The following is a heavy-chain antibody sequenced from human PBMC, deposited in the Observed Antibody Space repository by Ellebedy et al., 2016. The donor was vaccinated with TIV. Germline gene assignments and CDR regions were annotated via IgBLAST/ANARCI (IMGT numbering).Heavy chain of an antibody. CDR2: IKQYGSET. CDR1: EFTFSSRW. D-gene: IGHD4-17*01. V-gene: IGHV3-7*03. Sequence: GESLKISCAASEFTFSSRWMSWVRQAPGKGLEWVANIKQYGSETYYVDSVKGRFTISRDDAKNLLFLQMNTLRAEDTALYYCARGLTGDYGAFDLWGQGTMVTVSS. J-gene: IGHJ3*01. CDR3: ARGLTGDYGAFDL.